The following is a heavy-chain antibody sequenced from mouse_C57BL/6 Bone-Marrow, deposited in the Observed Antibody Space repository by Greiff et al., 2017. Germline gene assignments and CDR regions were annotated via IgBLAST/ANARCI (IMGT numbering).Heavy chain of an antibody. V-gene: IGHV14-3*01. CDR3: ARFPAIITPGGY. Sequence: EVKLVESVAELVRPGASVKLSCTASGFNITNTYMHWVKQRPEQGLEWIGRIDPANGNTKYPPKFQGKATITADTSSNTAYLQLSSLTSEDTAIYYCARFPAIITPGGYWGQGTTLTVSS. D-gene: IGHD1-1*01. J-gene: IGHJ2*01. CDR1: GFNITNTY. CDR2: IDPANGNT.